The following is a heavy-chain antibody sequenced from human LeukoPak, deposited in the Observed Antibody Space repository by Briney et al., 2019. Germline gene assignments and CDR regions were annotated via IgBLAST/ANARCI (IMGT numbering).Heavy chain of an antibody. J-gene: IGHJ4*02. CDR3: AREDSSGWCFDY. CDR1: GFTFSSYE. V-gene: IGHV3-48*03. Sequence: GGSLRLSCAASGFTFSSYEMNWVRQAPGKGLEWVSYISSSGSTIYYADSVKGRFTISRDNAKNSLYLQMNSLRAEDTAVYYCAREDSSGWCFDYWGQGTLVTVSS. CDR2: ISSSGSTI. D-gene: IGHD3-22*01.